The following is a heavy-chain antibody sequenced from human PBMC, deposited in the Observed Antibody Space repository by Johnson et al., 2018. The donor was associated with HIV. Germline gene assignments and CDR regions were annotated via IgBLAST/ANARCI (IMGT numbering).Heavy chain of an antibody. CDR3: ARDGPYYDSSGYYYGTVFYAFDI. V-gene: IGHV3-30*02. D-gene: IGHD3-22*01. CDR2: IRYDGSNK. J-gene: IGHJ3*02. CDR1: GFTFSSYG. Sequence: VQLVESGGGVVQPGGSLRLSCAASGFTFSSYGMHWVRQAPGKGLEWVAFIRYDGSNKYYADSVKGRFIISRDTSKNTLYLQMNSLRAEDTAVYYCARDGPYYDSSGYYYGTVFYAFDIWGQGTLVTVSS.